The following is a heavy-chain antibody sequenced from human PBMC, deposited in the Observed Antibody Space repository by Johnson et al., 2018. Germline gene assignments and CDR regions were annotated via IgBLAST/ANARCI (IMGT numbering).Heavy chain of an antibody. J-gene: IGHJ1*01. D-gene: IGHD6-13*01. V-gene: IGHV4-59*01. CDR1: GASISSYY. CDR2: MYYSGST. CDR3: AKDWEIAAVGTGGYFHH. Sequence: QVQLQESGPGLVKPSETLSLTCSVSGASISSYYWSWIRQPPGKGLEWLGYMYYSGSTNYNPSFNSRVTISVDPSKNQFSLKLSSVPAADTAVYYCAKDWEIAAVGTGGYFHHWGQGTLVTVSS.